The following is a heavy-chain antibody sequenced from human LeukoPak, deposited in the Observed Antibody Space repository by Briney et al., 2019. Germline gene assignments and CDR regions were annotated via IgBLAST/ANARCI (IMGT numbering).Heavy chain of an antibody. Sequence: SVKVSCKASGGTFSSYAISWVRQAPGQGLEWMGRIIPIFGTANYAQKFQGRVTITTDESTSTAYMELSSLRSEDTAVYHCAVYSSSSRAFDIWGQGTMVTVSS. CDR1: GGTFSSYA. CDR3: AVYSSSSRAFDI. J-gene: IGHJ3*02. V-gene: IGHV1-69*05. CDR2: IIPIFGTA. D-gene: IGHD6-13*01.